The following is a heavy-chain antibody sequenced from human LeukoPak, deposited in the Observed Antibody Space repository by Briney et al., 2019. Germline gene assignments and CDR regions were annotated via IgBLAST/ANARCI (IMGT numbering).Heavy chain of an antibody. CDR1: GFTFSSDA. CDR2: ISGSGGST. V-gene: IGHV3-23*01. D-gene: IGHD2-15*01. J-gene: IGHJ4*02. CDR3: AKSASLGYCSGGSCYFDY. Sequence: GGSLRLACAAAGFTFSSDAMSWVRQAPRKWLEWVSAISGSGGSTYYADSVKGRFTISRDNSKNTLYLQMNSLRAEDTAVYYCAKSASLGYCSGGSCYFDYWGQGTLVTVSS.